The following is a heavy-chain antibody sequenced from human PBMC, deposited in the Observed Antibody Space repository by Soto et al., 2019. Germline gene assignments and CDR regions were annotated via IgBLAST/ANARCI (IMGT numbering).Heavy chain of an antibody. CDR1: GFTFSSYG. J-gene: IGHJ2*01. CDR2: IWYDGSNK. CDR3: ARDSLLEIAADPLWYFDL. Sequence: QVQLVESGGGVVQPGRSLRLSCAASGFTFSSYGMHWVRQAPGKGLEWVAVIWYDGSNKYYADSVKGRFTISRDNSKNTLYLQMNSLRAEDTAVYYCARDSLLEIAADPLWYFDLWGRGTLVTVSS. V-gene: IGHV3-33*01. D-gene: IGHD6-13*01.